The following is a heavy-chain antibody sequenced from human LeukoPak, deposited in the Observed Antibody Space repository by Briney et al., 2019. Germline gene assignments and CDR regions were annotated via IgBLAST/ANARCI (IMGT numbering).Heavy chain of an antibody. CDR1: GASISSYY. V-gene: IGHV4-59*01. D-gene: IGHD6-13*01. CDR2: IYYIGTT. J-gene: IGHJ4*02. Sequence: ASETLSLTCTVSGASISSYYWTWIRQPPGKGLEWIGYIYYIGTTNYNPSLKSRVTISVDTPKNQFSLKLSSVIAADTAVYYCARDRGSSWYDYWGQGTLVTVSS. CDR3: ARDRGSSWYDY.